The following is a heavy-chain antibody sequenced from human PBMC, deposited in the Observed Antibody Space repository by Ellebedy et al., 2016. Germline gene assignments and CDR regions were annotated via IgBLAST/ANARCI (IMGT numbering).Heavy chain of an antibody. D-gene: IGHD4-17*01. V-gene: IGHV3-7*01. CDR2: LNEDGSKK. Sequence: GESLKISCAASGFTFSHYWMTWVRLAPGRGLEWVANLNEDGSKKYYVDSIKGRFTISRNNAKNSLYLQMNSLGAKDTAVYYCARDNLGDYLNDYWGQGTLVTVSS. CDR3: ARDNLGDYLNDY. CDR1: GFTFSHYW. J-gene: IGHJ4*02.